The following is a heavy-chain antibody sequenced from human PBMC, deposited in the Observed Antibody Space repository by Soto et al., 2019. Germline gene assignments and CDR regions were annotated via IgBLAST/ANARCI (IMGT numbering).Heavy chain of an antibody. Sequence: EVQLVESGGGVVQPGGSLRLSCTASGFTFNTHWMHWVRQAPGKGLVWVLRIYFDGITTNYADSVKGRLTVSRDNAKNTVYLHVNTLRDEDTAVYYCARGGAMGVDYWGQGTLVTVSS. CDR2: IYFDGITT. D-gene: IGHD1-26*01. CDR1: GFTFNTHW. J-gene: IGHJ4*02. CDR3: ARGGAMGVDY. V-gene: IGHV3-74*01.